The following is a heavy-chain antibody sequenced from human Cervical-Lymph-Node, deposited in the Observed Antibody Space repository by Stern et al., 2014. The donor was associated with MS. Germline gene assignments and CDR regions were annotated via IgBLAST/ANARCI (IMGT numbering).Heavy chain of an antibody. CDR1: GGSISSGGYS. CDR3: ARVRRYHENSGLVDY. CDR2: ISPSGNT. V-gene: IGHV4-30-2*01. J-gene: IGHJ4*02. D-gene: IGHD3-22*01. Sequence: VQLVESGSGLVKPSQTLSLTCAVSGGSISSGGYSWSWIRQPPGKGLEWIGYISPSGNTYYNPSLKSRVPISVDRSENQLSLNLTSVTAADTAVYYCARVRRYHENSGLVDYWGQGTRVTVSS.